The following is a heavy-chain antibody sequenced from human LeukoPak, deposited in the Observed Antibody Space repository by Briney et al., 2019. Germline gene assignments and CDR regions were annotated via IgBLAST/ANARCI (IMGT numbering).Heavy chain of an antibody. J-gene: IGHJ6*03. V-gene: IGHV4-38-2*01. CDR3: ARVAEGIYSSSWYDPGYYYYYYMDV. CDR2: IYHSGST. CDR1: GYSISSGYY. D-gene: IGHD6-13*01. Sequence: PSETLSLTCAVSGYSISSGYYWGWIRQPPGKGLEWIGSIYHSGSTNYNPSLKSRVTISVDTSKNQFSLKLSSVTAADTAVYYCARVAEGIYSSSWYDPGYYYYYYMDVWGKGTTVTVSS.